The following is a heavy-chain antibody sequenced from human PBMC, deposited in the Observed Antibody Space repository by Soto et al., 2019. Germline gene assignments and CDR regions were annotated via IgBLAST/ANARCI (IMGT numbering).Heavy chain of an antibody. CDR2: INSDGSNT. CDR1: GFTFSSYW. V-gene: IGHV3-74*01. CDR3: AKDFSGSYGYYYYYGMDV. J-gene: IGHJ6*02. Sequence: TGGSLRLSCAASGFTFSSYWMHWVRQAPGKGLVWVSRINSDGSNTSYADSVKGRFTISRDNAKNTLYLQMNSLRAEDTAVYYCAKDFSGSYGYYYYYGMDVWGQGTTVTVS. D-gene: IGHD1-26*01.